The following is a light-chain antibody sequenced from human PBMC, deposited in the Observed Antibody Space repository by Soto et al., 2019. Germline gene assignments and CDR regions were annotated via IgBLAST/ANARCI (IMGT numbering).Light chain of an antibody. CDR1: QSIHSW. V-gene: IGKV1-5*03. Sequence: DIQMAQSPSTLSASVGDTFTGTCRASQSIHSWLAWYQQKPGKAPKLLIYKPSSLESWVPSRFNGSASGTEFTLTISRQQPDDRATYYCQQYDPYPWTFGQGTKVEIK. J-gene: IGKJ1*01. CDR3: QQYDPYPWT. CDR2: KPS.